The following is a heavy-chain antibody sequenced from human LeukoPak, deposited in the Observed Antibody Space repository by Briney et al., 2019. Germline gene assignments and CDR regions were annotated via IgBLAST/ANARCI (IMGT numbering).Heavy chain of an antibody. CDR2: IYYSGST. J-gene: IGHJ4*02. CDR3: ARGRGNYGDYYLDY. Sequence: SETLSLTCSVSGGSISSYYWSWIRQPPGKGLEWIGYIYYSGSTNYNPSLKSRVTMSIDTSKTQFSLKLTSVTAADTAVYYCARGRGNYGDYYLDYWGQGTLVTVSS. CDR1: GGSISSYY. D-gene: IGHD4-17*01. V-gene: IGHV4-59*01.